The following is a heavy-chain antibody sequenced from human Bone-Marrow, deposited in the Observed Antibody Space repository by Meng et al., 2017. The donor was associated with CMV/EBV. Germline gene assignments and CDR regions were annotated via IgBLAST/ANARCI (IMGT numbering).Heavy chain of an antibody. D-gene: IGHD1/OR15-1a*01. V-gene: IGHV3-66*02. J-gene: IGHJ3*02. CDR3: AKEAPYNWNTFHI. CDR1: GFTVSSNY. Sequence: GESLKISCAASGFTVSSNYMSWVRQAPGKGLEWVSVIYSGGSTYYADSVKGRFTISRDNSKNTLYLQMNRLRAEDTAVYYCAKEAPYNWNTFHIWGQGTMVTVSS. CDR2: IYSGGST.